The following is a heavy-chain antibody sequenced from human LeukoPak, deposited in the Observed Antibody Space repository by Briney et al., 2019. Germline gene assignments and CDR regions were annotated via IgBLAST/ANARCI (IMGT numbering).Heavy chain of an antibody. V-gene: IGHV3-30*02. CDR1: GFTFSGSG. Sequence: PGGSLRLSCAASGFTFSGSGMYWVRQAPGKGLKWVAFIVYDGINKYYTESVKGRFTISRDNSKNTLFLQMDSLRPEDTAIYYCATWAATILGTDLWGQGTLVTVSS. CDR3: ATWAATILGTDL. D-gene: IGHD3-3*01. CDR2: IVYDGINK. J-gene: IGHJ5*02.